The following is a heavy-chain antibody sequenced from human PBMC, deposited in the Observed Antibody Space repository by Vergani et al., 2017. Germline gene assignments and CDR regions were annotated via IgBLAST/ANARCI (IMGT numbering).Heavy chain of an antibody. CDR2: ISGYNVHT. D-gene: IGHD1-26*01. V-gene: IGHV1-18*04. CDR1: GYTFTSYG. Sequence: QVQLVQSGAEVKKPGASVKVSCKASGYTFTSYGISWVRHAPGQGLEWMGWISGYNVHTTYAPKLQGRVTMTTDTSTSTAYIELRGLRSDDTAVYYCARGGGSYPIDYWGQGTLVTVSP. J-gene: IGHJ4*02. CDR3: ARGGGSYPIDY.